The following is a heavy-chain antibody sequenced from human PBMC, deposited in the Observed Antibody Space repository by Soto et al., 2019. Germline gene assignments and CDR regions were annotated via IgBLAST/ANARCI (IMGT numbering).Heavy chain of an antibody. V-gene: IGHV1-18*01. CDR3: ARDHYGGNSVSTPSHY. J-gene: IGHJ4*02. Sequence: ASVKVSCKASGGTFSSYAISWVRQAPGQGLEWMGWISAYNGNTNYAQKLQGRVAMTTDTSTSTAYMELRSLRSDDTAVYYCARDHYGGNSVSTPSHYWGQGTLVTVSS. D-gene: IGHD4-17*01. CDR2: ISAYNGNT. CDR1: GGTFSSYA.